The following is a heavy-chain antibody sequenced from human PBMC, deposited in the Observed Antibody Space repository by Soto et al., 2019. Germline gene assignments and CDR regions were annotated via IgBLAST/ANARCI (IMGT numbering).Heavy chain of an antibody. D-gene: IGHD2-15*01. V-gene: IGHV3-21*01. CDR3: ARDLGVALATLTLDS. CDR1: GFTFSTYS. J-gene: IGHJ4*02. CDR2: ITTSSSFR. Sequence: GGSLRISCVASGFTFSTYSMNWVRQAPGKGLEWVADITTSSSFRFYADSVKGRFTISRDDARNSLYLQMNSLRVEDTGVYYCARDLGVALATLTLDSWGQGTLVTVSS.